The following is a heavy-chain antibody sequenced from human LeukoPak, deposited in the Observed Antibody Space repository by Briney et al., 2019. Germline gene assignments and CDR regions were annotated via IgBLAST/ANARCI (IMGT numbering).Heavy chain of an antibody. CDR3: ARSIAAAGTCYFDY. CDR2: IYYSGST. Sequence: PSETLSLTCTVSGGSLSSNSYYWGWIRQPPGKGLEWIASIYYSGSTYYNPSLKSRVTISVDTSKNQFSLKLSSVTAADTAVYYCARSIAAAGTCYFDYWGQGTLVTVSS. D-gene: IGHD6-13*01. V-gene: IGHV4-39*07. J-gene: IGHJ4*02. CDR1: GGSLSSNSYY.